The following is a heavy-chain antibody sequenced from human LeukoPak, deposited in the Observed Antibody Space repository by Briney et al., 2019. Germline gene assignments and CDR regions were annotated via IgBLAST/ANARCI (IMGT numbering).Heavy chain of an antibody. CDR2: ISGSGGST. V-gene: IGHV3-23*01. J-gene: IGHJ6*02. D-gene: IGHD6-19*01. CDR3: AKDRSGGGDYYFGMDV. CDR1: GLTFSSYA. Sequence: PGGSLRLSCAASGLTFSSYAMSWVRQAPGKGLEWVSSISGSGGSTYYADSVKGRFTISRDNSENTLYLQMNSLSAEDTAVYYCAKDRSGGGDYYFGMDVWGQGTTVTVSS.